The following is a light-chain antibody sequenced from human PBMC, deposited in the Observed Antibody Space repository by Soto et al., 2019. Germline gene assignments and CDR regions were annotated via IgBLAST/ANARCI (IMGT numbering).Light chain of an antibody. CDR1: QSISGN. Sequence: EIVLTQSSATLSVSPGERATLSCRASQSISGNLAWYQQKPGQAPRVLISDASARATGVPARFSGSGSGPECSRTISSLQSEDFAGYYCQQYNTLPLTFGGGTKVEIK. CDR3: QQYNTLPLT. V-gene: IGKV3-15*01. CDR2: DAS. J-gene: IGKJ4*01.